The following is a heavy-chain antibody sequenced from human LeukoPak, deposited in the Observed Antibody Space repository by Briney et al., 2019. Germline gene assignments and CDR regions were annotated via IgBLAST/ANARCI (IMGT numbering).Heavy chain of an antibody. CDR3: ARVKGREGSTVIIDY. CDR1: GGSISGYY. Sequence: SETLSLTCTVSGGSISGYYWSWIRQPPGKGLEWIGYIYSSGTTNYNPSLKSQITISLDTSKNQFSLKLSSVTAADTAVYYCARVKGREGSTVIIDYWGQGTLVTVSS. D-gene: IGHD3-10*01. J-gene: IGHJ4*02. V-gene: IGHV4-59*01. CDR2: IYSSGTT.